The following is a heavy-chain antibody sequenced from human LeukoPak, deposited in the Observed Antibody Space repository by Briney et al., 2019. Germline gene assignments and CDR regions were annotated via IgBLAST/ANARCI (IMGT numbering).Heavy chain of an antibody. CDR1: GGSFSGYY. CDR3: ARRYSSNWYVRYFDY. Sequence: SETLSLTCAVYGGSFSGYYWSWIRQPPGKGLEWIGEINHSGSTNYNPSLKSRVTISVDTSKNQFSLKLSSVTAADTAVYYCARRYSSNWYVRYFDYWGQGTLVTVSS. J-gene: IGHJ4*02. D-gene: IGHD6-13*01. CDR2: INHSGST. V-gene: IGHV4-34*01.